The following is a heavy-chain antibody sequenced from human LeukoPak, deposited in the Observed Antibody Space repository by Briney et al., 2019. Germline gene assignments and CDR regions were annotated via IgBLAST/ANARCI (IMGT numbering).Heavy chain of an antibody. Sequence: GGSLRLSCAASGFTFSSYAMSWVRQAPGKGLEWVSAISGSGGSTYYADSVKGRFTISRDNSKNTLYLQMNSLRAEDTAVYYCAKSSHYSGSYYAEYFQHWGRGTLVTVSS. V-gene: IGHV3-23*01. CDR2: ISGSGGST. CDR3: AKSSHYSGSYYAEYFQH. CDR1: GFTFSSYA. D-gene: IGHD1-26*01. J-gene: IGHJ1*01.